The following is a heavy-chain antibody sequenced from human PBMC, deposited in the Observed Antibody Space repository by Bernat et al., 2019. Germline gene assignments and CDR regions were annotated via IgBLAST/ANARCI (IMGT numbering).Heavy chain of an antibody. CDR3: AKINDFWSGYYDY. CDR2: ISGSGGST. V-gene: IGHV3-23*04. Sequence: EVQLVESGGNLVQPGGSLRLSCAVSGFTVSNNHLSWVRQAPGKGLEWVSAISGSGGSTYYADSVKGRFTISRDNSKNTLYLQMNSLRAEDTAVYYCAKINDFWSGYYDYWGQGTLVTVSS. CDR1: GFTVSNNH. D-gene: IGHD3-3*01. J-gene: IGHJ4*02.